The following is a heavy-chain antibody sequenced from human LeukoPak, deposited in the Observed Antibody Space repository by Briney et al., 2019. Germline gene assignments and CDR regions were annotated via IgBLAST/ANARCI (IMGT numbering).Heavy chain of an antibody. CDR2: IYYSGST. V-gene: IGHV4-59*12. CDR1: GGSISSYY. J-gene: IGHJ4*02. D-gene: IGHD3-10*01. Sequence: SETLSLTCTVSGGSISSYYWSWIRQPPGKGLEWIGYIYYSGSTYYNPSLKSRVTISVDTSKNQFSLKLSSVTAADTAVYYCAREYPRGYYGSGIDYWGQGTLVTVSS. CDR3: AREYPRGYYGSGIDY.